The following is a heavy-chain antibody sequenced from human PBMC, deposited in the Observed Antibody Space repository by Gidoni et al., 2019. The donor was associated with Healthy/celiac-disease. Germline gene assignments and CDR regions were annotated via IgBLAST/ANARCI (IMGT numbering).Heavy chain of an antibody. V-gene: IGHV3-23*01. Sequence: EVQLLESGGGLVQPGGSLRLSCAAYGFTFSSYAVSWVRQAPGKGLEWVAGISGRGGSAYYADSVKGRFTISRDNSKNTLYLQMNGLRAEDTAVYYCAKGRDSSGYELFDYWGQGTLVTVSS. CDR2: ISGRGGSA. J-gene: IGHJ4*02. CDR3: AKGRDSSGYELFDY. D-gene: IGHD3-22*01. CDR1: GFTFSSYA.